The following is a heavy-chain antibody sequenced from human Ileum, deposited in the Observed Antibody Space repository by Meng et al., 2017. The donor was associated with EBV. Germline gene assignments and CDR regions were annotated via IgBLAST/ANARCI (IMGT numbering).Heavy chain of an antibody. Sequence: EVQLLESGGDLVQPGGCLRLSCAASGFTFSTSVMYWVRQAPGKGLEWVSASRGSDGVTTYADSVEGRFSISRDNSMNTLYLQMSSLRVEDTAVYYCAKLAVRGNYHGADYWGQGTLVTVSS. CDR2: SRGSDGVT. D-gene: IGHD1-7*01. V-gene: IGHV3-23*01. CDR1: GFTFSTSV. J-gene: IGHJ4*02. CDR3: AKLAVRGNYHGADY.